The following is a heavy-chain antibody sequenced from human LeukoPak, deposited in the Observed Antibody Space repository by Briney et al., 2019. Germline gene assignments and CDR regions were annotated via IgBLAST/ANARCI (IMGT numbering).Heavy chain of an antibody. V-gene: IGHV1-8*01. Sequence: ASVNVSCKASGYTFSNYDINWVRQATGQGLEWMGWMNPNSGKRVYAQKFQGRVTMTSNSSINTAYMELTSLTSDDTAVYYCAKGLRSDYWGQGTLVTVSS. CDR1: GYTFSNYD. CDR2: MNPNSGKR. CDR3: AKGLRSDY. J-gene: IGHJ4*02. D-gene: IGHD3-16*02.